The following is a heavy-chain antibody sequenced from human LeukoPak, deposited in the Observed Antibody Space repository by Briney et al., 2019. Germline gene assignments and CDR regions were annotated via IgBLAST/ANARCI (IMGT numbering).Heavy chain of an antibody. V-gene: IGHV3-23*01. CDR3: VKGRISEDGLDF. CDR2: IVASSGAT. D-gene: IGHD6-13*01. J-gene: IGHJ4*02. Sequence: PGGSLRLSCAASGFNFNNYAMSWVCQASGKGLEWVSHIVASSGATFYADSVKGRFTISRDNSKNMLYLQMNSLRAEDTAVYYCVKGRISEDGLDFWGQGTLVTVSS. CDR1: GFNFNNYA.